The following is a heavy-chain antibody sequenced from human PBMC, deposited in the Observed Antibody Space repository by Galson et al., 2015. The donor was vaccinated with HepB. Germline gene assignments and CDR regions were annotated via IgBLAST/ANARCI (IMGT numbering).Heavy chain of an antibody. CDR3: AREDIQLWSHSEY. CDR1: GFTFSTYW. D-gene: IGHD5-18*01. V-gene: IGHV3-7*03. Sequence: SLRLSCAASGFTFSTYWMTWVRQAPGKGLEWVANIKQGGSVKYYVDSVKGRFTISRDNAKSSLYLQMNNLRVEDTAVYYCAREDIQLWSHSEYWGQGTLVTVSS. J-gene: IGHJ4*02. CDR2: IKQGGSVK.